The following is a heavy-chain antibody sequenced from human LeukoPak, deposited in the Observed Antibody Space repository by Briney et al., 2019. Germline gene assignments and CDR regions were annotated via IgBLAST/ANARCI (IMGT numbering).Heavy chain of an antibody. CDR2: IYYSGST. CDR3: ARETYYYDSSGYYPTRSVYFDY. V-gene: IGHV4-59*01. J-gene: IGHJ4*02. Sequence: SETLSLTCTVSGGPISSYYWSWIRQPPGKGPEWIGYIYYSGSTNYNPSLKSRVTISVDTSKNQFSLKLSSVTAADTAVYYCARETYYYDSSGYYPTRSVYFDYWGQGTLVTVSS. CDR1: GGPISSYY. D-gene: IGHD3-22*01.